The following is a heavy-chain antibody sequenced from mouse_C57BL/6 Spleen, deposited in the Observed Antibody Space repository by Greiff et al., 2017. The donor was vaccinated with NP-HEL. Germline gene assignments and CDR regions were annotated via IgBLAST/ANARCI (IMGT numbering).Heavy chain of an antibody. Sequence: EVQLQQSVAELVRPGASVKLSCTASGFTIKNTYMHWVKQRPEQGLEWIGRIDPANGNTKYAPKFQGKATITADTSSNTASLQLSSLTSEDTAIYYGAGLYYYGTPHYYAMDYWGQGTSVTVSS. J-gene: IGHJ4*01. D-gene: IGHD1-1*01. CDR2: IDPANGNT. V-gene: IGHV14-3*01. CDR1: GFTIKNTY. CDR3: AGLYYYGTPHYYAMDY.